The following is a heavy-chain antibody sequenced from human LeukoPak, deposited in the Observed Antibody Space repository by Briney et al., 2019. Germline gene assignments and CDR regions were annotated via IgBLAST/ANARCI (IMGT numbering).Heavy chain of an antibody. CDR3: ARENTAMPRGDAFDI. D-gene: IGHD5-18*01. V-gene: IGHV3-7*04. CDR1: GFSFSSDW. J-gene: IGHJ3*02. CDR2: IKQDGSEK. Sequence: PGGSLRLSCAASGFSFSSDWMSWVRQAPGKGLEWVANIKQDGSEKYYVDSVKGRFTISRDNAKNSLYLQMNSLRAEDTAVYYCARENTAMPRGDAFDIWGQGTMVTVSS.